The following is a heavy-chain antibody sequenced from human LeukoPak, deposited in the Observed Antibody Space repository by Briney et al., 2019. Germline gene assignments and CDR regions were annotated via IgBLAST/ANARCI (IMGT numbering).Heavy chain of an antibody. Sequence: PGGSLLPSCAASGFSFSTCTMHWGRQAPGKGVEDVSAINSNGGSTYYANSVKGRFTISRDNSKNTLYLHMGSLRAEDMAVYYCAREVDGSGTFDYWGQGALVTVSS. CDR1: GFSFSTCT. J-gene: IGHJ4*02. D-gene: IGHD3-10*01. CDR3: AREVDGSGTFDY. CDR2: INSNGGST. V-gene: IGHV3-64*01.